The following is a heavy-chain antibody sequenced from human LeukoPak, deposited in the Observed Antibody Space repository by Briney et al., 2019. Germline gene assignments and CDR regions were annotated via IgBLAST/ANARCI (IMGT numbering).Heavy chain of an antibody. V-gene: IGHV4-59*01. CDR2: ISSSGST. Sequence: SETLSLTCTVSGGSINNYYWSWIRQPAGKGLEWIGYISSSGSTNYNPSLKSRVTISVDTSKNQFSLKMSSVTTADTAVYYCAREVKQHPDYYFDYWGQGTLVTVSS. J-gene: IGHJ4*02. D-gene: IGHD6-13*01. CDR1: GGSINNYY. CDR3: AREVKQHPDYYFDY.